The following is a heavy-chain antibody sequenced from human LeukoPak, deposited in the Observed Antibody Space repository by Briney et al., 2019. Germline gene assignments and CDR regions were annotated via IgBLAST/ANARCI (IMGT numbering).Heavy chain of an antibody. V-gene: IGHV4-59*08. J-gene: IGHJ5*02. CDR2: IYYSGST. D-gene: IGHD7-27*01. CDR3: ARYTGEDNWFDP. Sequence: SETLSLTCSVSGGSISSYYWSWIRQPPGKGLEWIGYIYYSGSTSYNPSLKSRVTISVDTSKNQFSLKLSSVTAADAAVYYCARYTGEDNWFDPWGQGTLVTVSS. CDR1: GGSISSYY.